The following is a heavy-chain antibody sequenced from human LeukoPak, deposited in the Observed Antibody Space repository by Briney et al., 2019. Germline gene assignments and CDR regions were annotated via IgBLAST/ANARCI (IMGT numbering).Heavy chain of an antibody. CDR1: GFTVSTNY. J-gene: IGHJ4*02. CDR2: ISSSSSYI. V-gene: IGHV3-21*01. Sequence: GGSLRLSCAASGFTVSTNYMSWVRQAPGKGLEWVSSISSSSSYIYYADSVKGRFTISRDNAKNSLYLQMNSLRAEDTAVYYCARAVVPAELDYWGQGTLVTVSS. CDR3: ARAVVPAELDY. D-gene: IGHD2-2*01.